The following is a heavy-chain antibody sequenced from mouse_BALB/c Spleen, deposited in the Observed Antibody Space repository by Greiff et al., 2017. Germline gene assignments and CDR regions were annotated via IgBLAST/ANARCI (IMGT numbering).Heavy chain of an antibody. CDR2: IDPSDSET. V-gene: IGHV1-69*02. J-gene: IGHJ3*01. D-gene: IGHD1-1*01. CDR1: GYTFTSYW. CDR3: ARDGSSSDWFAY. Sequence: VQLQQPGAELVKPGAPVKLSCKASGYTFTSYWMNWVKQRPGRGLEWIGRIDPSDSETHYNQKFKDKATLTVDKSSSTAYIQLSSLTSEDSAVYYCARDGSSSDWFAYWGQGTLVTVSA.